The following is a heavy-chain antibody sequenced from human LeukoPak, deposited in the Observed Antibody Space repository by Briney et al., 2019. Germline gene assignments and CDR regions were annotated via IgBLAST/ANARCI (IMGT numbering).Heavy chain of an antibody. CDR2: IHDSGST. V-gene: IGHV4-30-4*07. CDR1: GGSISSGGYS. CDR3: ARVVAAAGNNWFDP. Sequence: PSETLSLTCTVSGGSISSGGYSWSWIRQTPGKGLEWIAYIHDSGSTYYNPSLKSRVSISIDTSKNQFSLKLNSVTAADTALYYCARVVAAAGNNWFDPWGQGTLVTVSS. J-gene: IGHJ5*02. D-gene: IGHD6-13*01.